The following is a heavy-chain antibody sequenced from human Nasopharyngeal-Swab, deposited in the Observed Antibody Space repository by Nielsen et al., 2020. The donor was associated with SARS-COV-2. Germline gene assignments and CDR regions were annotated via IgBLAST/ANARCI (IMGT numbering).Heavy chain of an antibody. V-gene: IGHV3-21*01. CDR1: GFTFSSYG. CDR3: ARPYDSSGYYSPGYMDV. CDR2: ISSSSSYI. D-gene: IGHD3-22*01. J-gene: IGHJ6*04. Sequence: GDSLKISCAASGFTFSSYGMNWVRQAPGKGLEWVSSISSSSSYIYYADSVKGRFTISRDNAKNSLYLQMHSLRAEDTAVYYCARPYDSSGYYSPGYMDVWGKGTTVTVSS.